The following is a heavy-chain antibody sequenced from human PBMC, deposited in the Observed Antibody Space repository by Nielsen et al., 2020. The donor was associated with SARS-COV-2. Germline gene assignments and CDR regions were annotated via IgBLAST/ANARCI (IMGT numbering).Heavy chain of an antibody. J-gene: IGHJ4*02. CDR2: INHSGST. Sequence: SETLSLTCAVYGGSFSGYYWSWIRQPPGKGLEWIGEINHSGSTNYNPSLKSRVTISVDTSKNQFSLKLSSVTAADTAVYYCARTSGSYNTYYFDYWGQGSLVTVSS. CDR3: ARTSGSYNTYYFDY. D-gene: IGHD1-26*01. CDR1: GGSFSGYY. V-gene: IGHV4-34*01.